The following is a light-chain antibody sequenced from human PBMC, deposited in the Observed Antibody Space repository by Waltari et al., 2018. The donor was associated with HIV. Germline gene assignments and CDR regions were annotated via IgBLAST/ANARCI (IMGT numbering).Light chain of an antibody. CDR2: ANN. CDR1: SSNSGAYA. J-gene: IGLJ1*01. CDR3: QSYDNSLRVSYV. Sequence: QSGLTQPPSVSGAPGRRDTIHCTGRSSNSGAYAVHWYQQLPGRAPKLLIYANNNRPSGFPDRFSGSKSGTAASLAIAGLQIEDEGDYFCQSYDNSLRVSYVFSAGTRVTVL. V-gene: IGLV1-40*01.